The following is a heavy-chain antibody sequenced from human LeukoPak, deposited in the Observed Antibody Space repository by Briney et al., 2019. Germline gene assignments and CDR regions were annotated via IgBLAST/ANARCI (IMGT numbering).Heavy chain of an antibody. V-gene: IGHV4-39*07. Sequence: SETLSLTCTVSGGSISSSSYNWGWIRQPPGKGLEWIGTIYYTGSTSYNPSLKSRVTISVDTSKNQFSLKLTSVTAADTAVYYCASLGSHESWGQGTLVTVSS. CDR1: GGSISSSSYN. CDR3: ASLGSHES. J-gene: IGHJ5*02. CDR2: IYYTGST. D-gene: IGHD7-27*01.